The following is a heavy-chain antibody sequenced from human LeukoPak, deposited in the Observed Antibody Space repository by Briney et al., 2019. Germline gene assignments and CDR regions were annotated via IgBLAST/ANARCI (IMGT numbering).Heavy chain of an antibody. CDR1: GFTFSSYG. V-gene: IGHV3-30*18. CDR2: ISYDGSNK. Sequence: PGGSLRLSCAASGFTFSSYGMHWVRQAPGKGLEWVAVISYDGSNKYYADSVKGRFTISRDNSKNTLYLQMNSLRAEDTAVYYCAKRLSGNGPSDYWGQGTLVTVSS. CDR3: AKRLSGNGPSDY. D-gene: IGHD1-20*01. J-gene: IGHJ4*02.